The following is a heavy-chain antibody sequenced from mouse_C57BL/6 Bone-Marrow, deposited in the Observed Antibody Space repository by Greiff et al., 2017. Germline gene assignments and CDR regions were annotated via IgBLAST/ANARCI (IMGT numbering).Heavy chain of an antibody. J-gene: IGHJ2*01. D-gene: IGHD2-3*01. CDR2: INYDGSST. CDR3: ARDGGGYYDY. CDR1: GFTFSDYY. Sequence: EVKLVESEGGLVQPGSSMKLSCTASGFTFSDYYMAWVRQVPEKGLEWVANINYDGSSTYYLDSLKSRFIISRDNAKKILYLQMSSLKSEDTATYYCARDGGGYYDYWGQGTTLTVSS. V-gene: IGHV5-16*01.